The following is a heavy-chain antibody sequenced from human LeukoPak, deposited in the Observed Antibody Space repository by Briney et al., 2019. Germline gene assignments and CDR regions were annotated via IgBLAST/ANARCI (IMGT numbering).Heavy chain of an antibody. D-gene: IGHD3-3*01. Sequence: PGGSLRLSCAASGFTFSSYAMSWIRQPPGKGLEWIGYIYYSGSTNYNPSLKSRVTISVDTSKNQFSLKLSSVTAADTAVYYCARGAPRYYDFWSGYPDYWGQGTLVTVSS. V-gene: IGHV4-59*01. J-gene: IGHJ4*02. CDR2: IYYSGST. CDR1: GFTFSSYA. CDR3: ARGAPRYYDFWSGYPDY.